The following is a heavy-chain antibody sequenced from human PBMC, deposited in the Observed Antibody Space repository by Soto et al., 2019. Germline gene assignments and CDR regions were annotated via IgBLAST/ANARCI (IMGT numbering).Heavy chain of an antibody. CDR3: ARDRVVVTANPYAFEI. V-gene: IGHV1-46*01. Sequence: ASVKVSCKASGYTFTSYYMHWVRQAPGQGLEWMGIINPSGGSTTYAQKFQGRVTMTRDTSTSTAYMELSRLRSEDTAVYYCARDRVVVTANPYAFEIWGQGTMVTVSS. D-gene: IGHD2-21*02. CDR1: GYTFTSYY. J-gene: IGHJ3*02. CDR2: INPSGGST.